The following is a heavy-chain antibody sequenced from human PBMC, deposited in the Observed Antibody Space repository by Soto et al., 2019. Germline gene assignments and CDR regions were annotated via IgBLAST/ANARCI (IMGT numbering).Heavy chain of an antibody. CDR1: GFTFSDYV. Sequence: GGSLRLSCVASGFTFSDYVMTWVRQAPEKGLEWVSTISVGGGSAYYADSVKGRFAISRHNSKNTLYLQLNSLRAEDTAVYYCVKDRAPQLILGLWLDPWGQGTLVTVSS. D-gene: IGHD2-15*01. CDR2: ISVGGGSA. J-gene: IGHJ5*02. CDR3: VKDRAPQLILGLWLDP. V-gene: IGHV3-23*01.